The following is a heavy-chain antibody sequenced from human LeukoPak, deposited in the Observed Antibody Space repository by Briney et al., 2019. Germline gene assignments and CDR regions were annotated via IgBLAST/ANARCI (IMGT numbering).Heavy chain of an antibody. V-gene: IGHV1-8*03. CDR1: GYTFTNYD. J-gene: IGHJ5*02. CDR2: MNPNSGKA. D-gene: IGHD4-11*01. CDR3: ARSNLDWFDP. Sequence: ASVKVSCKASGYTFTNYDINWVRQATGQGLEWMGWMNPNSGKAGYAHKFQGRVTITRNPSITTAYMELSSLRSEDTAVYYCARSNLDWFDPWGQGTLVTVSS.